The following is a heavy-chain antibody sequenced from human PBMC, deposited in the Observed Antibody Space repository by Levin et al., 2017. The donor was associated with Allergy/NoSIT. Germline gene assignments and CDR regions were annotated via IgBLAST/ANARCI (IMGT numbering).Heavy chain of an antibody. CDR2: IIPIFGTA. D-gene: IGHD3-22*01. Sequence: SVKVSCKASGGTFSSYAISWVRQAPGQGLEWMGGIIPIFGTANYAQKFQGRVTITADKSTSTAYMELSSLRSEDTAVYYCAGPQKTPITMIVDGYYGMDVWGQGTTVTVSS. CDR1: GGTFSSYA. CDR3: AGPQKTPITMIVDGYYGMDV. J-gene: IGHJ6*02. V-gene: IGHV1-69*06.